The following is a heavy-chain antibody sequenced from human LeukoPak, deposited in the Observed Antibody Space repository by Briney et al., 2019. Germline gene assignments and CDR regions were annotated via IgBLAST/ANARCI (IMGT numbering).Heavy chain of an antibody. CDR1: GFTFSSYS. D-gene: IGHD6-19*01. J-gene: IGHJ4*02. CDR3: ARVLGRQWLATCDY. V-gene: IGHV3-48*01. Sequence: PPGGSLRLSCAASGFTFSSYSMMWARQAPGKGLEWVSYISSSSTTMHYADSVKGRFTISRDNAKNSVYLQMNSLRAEDTAVYYCARVLGRQWLATCDYWGQGTLVTVSS. CDR2: ISSSSTTM.